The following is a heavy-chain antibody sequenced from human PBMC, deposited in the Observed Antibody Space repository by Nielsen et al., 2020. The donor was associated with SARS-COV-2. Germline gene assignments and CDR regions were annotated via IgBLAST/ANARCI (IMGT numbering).Heavy chain of an antibody. Sequence: VRQAPGKGLEWVAGIWYDGSNKYYADSVKGRFTISRDNSKNTLYLQMNSLRAEDTAVYYCARDYSPFYYDSSVGYAFDIWGQGTMVTVSS. CDR3: ARDYSPFYYDSSVGYAFDI. D-gene: IGHD3-22*01. CDR2: IWYDGSNK. J-gene: IGHJ3*02. V-gene: IGHV3-33*01.